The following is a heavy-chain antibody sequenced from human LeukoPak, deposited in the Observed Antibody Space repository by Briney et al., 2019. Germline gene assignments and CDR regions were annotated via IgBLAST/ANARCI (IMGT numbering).Heavy chain of an antibody. D-gene: IGHD3-3*01. CDR1: GYTFTGYY. Sequence: GASVKVSCKASGYTFTGYYMHWVRQAPGQGLEWMGWINPSSGGTNYAQKFQGRVTMTRDTSISTAYMELSRLRSDDTAVYYCARTYYDFWSGYSILGYWGQGTLVTVSS. V-gene: IGHV1-2*02. CDR3: ARTYYDFWSGYSILGY. J-gene: IGHJ4*02. CDR2: INPSSGGT.